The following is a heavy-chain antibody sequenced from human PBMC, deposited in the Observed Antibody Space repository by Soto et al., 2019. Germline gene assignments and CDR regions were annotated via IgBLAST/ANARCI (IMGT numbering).Heavy chain of an antibody. V-gene: IGHV3-23*01. Sequence: EVQVLESGGGLVQPGGSLRLSCEGSGFTVSSHAMTWIRQAPGKGPEWVSTVTADGGTYYADSVKGRFAMSRDTSVHTLYLQMNSLGAEDTAAYYCAPHVSCSGGSCQYDAFAIRGQGTMVTVSS. J-gene: IGHJ3*02. CDR2: VTADGGT. CDR1: GFTVSSHA. CDR3: APHVSCSGGSCQYDAFAI. D-gene: IGHD2-15*01.